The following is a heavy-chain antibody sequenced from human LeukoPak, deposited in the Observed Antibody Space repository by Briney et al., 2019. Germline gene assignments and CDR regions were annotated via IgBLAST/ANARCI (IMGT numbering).Heavy chain of an antibody. CDR3: AGKRITISPDAFDI. CDR1: GGSISSGGYY. J-gene: IGHJ3*02. V-gene: IGHV4-30-2*01. CDR2: IYHSGST. Sequence: PSETLSLTCTVSGGSISSGGYYWSWIRQPPGKGLEWIGYIYHSGSTYYNPSLKSRVTISVDRSKNQFSLKLSSVTAADTAVYYCAGKRITISPDAFDIWGQGTMVTVSS. D-gene: IGHD3-3*01.